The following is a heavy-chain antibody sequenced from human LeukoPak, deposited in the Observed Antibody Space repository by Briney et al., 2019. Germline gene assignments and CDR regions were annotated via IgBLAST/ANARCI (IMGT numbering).Heavy chain of an antibody. CDR3: VRALTNYGNYFDY. V-gene: IGHV3-7*01. J-gene: IGHJ4*02. D-gene: IGHD4-17*01. CDR2: INPDGSVT. Sequence: GGSLRLSCAVSGFTFSTSWMTWVRQAPGKGLECVGHINPDGSVTDYLGSVKGRFTISRDNSENSLYLQMSSLRGEDTAVYYCVRALTNYGNYFDYWGQGTLVTVSS. CDR1: GFTFSTSW.